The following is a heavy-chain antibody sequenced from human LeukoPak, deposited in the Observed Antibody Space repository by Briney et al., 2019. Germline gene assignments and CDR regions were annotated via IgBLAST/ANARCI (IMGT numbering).Heavy chain of an antibody. V-gene: IGHV3-23*01. CDR3: AKDLRVYSSSH. CDR2: ISGSGGST. Sequence: GGSLRLSCAASGLTFSSYAMSWVRQAPGKGLEWVSAISGSGGSTYYADSVKGRFTISRDNSKNTLYLQMNSLRAEDMAVYYCAKDLRVYSSSHWGQGTLVTVSS. D-gene: IGHD6-6*01. J-gene: IGHJ4*02. CDR1: GLTFSSYA.